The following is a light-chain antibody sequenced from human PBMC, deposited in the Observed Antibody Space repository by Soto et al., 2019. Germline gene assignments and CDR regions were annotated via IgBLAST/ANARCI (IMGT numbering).Light chain of an antibody. CDR3: QTWGSGIQV. V-gene: IGLV4-69*01. Sequence: QPVLTQSPSASASLGASVKLTCTLTSGHSHYAIAWHQQQPKKGPRYLMNLYSDGSHNKGDGIPDRFSGSSSGAERYLTISNLQSEDEADYYCQTWGSGIQVFGGGTQLTVL. CDR1: SGHSHYA. J-gene: IGLJ3*02. CDR2: LYSDGSH.